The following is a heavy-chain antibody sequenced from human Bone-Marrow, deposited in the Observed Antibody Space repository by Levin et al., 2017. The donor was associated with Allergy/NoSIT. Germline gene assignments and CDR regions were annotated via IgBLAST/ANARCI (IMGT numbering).Heavy chain of an antibody. CDR3: ARSHFERARGIYYYYYMDV. CDR1: GYTFASYS. J-gene: IGHJ6*03. V-gene: IGHV1-18*01. Sequence: ASVKVSCEASGYTFASYSITWVRQAPGQGPEWMGWISGYNGDTNYARRFQGRVTMTTDTSTNTAYMELRSLRSDDTAVYYCARSHFERARGIYYYYYMDVWGEGTPVTVSS. CDR2: ISGYNGDT. D-gene: IGHD3-10*01.